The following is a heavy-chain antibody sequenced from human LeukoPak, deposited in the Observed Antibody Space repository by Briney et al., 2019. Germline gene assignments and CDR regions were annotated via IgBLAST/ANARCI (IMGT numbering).Heavy chain of an antibody. CDR3: ARRKVAAEIDY. J-gene: IGHJ4*02. CDR1: GGSITDTTYF. V-gene: IGHV4-39*01. Sequence: PSETLSLTCTVSGGSITDTTYFWGWIRLPPGKGLEWIGSIYYRGNTYYTPSLKSRVTLSVDTSKNQLSLKVISVTAADTAVYYCARRKVAAEIDYWGQGTLVTVSS. CDR2: IYYRGNT. D-gene: IGHD6-25*01.